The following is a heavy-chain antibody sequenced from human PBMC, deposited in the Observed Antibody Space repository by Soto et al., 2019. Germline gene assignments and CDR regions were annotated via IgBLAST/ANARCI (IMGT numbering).Heavy chain of an antibody. CDR1: GFSLSTSGVG. CDR3: AHSGVVVVPAAIASPNWFDP. V-gene: IGHV2-5*02. D-gene: IGHD2-2*02. J-gene: IGHJ5*02. CDR2: IYWDDDK. Sequence: QITLKESGPTLVKPTQTLTLTCTFSGFSLSTSGVGVGWIRQPPGKALEWLALIYWDDDKRYSPSLKSRLTITKDTSKNQVVLTMTNMDPVDTATYYCAHSGVVVVPAAIASPNWFDPWGQGTLVTVSS.